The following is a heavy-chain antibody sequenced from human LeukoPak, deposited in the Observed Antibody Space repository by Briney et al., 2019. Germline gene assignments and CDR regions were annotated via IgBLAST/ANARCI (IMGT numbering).Heavy chain of an antibody. CDR3: ARVGLDYDSSSFIYYYYYMDV. J-gene: IGHJ6*03. D-gene: IGHD3-22*01. CDR1: GDSISSYY. Sequence: SETLSLTCTVSGDSISSYYWSWVRQPAGKGLEWIGRIYTSGSTNYNPSLKSRVTMSVDTTKNQFSLNLSSVTAADTAVYYCARVGLDYDSSSFIYYYYYMDVWGKGTTVTISS. CDR2: IYTSGST. V-gene: IGHV4-4*07.